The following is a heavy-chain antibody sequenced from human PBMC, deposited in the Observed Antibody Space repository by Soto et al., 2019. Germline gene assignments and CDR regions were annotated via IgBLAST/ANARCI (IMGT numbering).Heavy chain of an antibody. V-gene: IGHV4-59*01. CDR3: ARCLYSGSYTIWFAP. CDR1: GGSISSYY. Sequence: PSETLSLTCTVSGGSISSYYWSWIRQPPGKGLEYIGYIYYSGSTNYNHSLKSRVTISVDTSKKQISLKLRYVTAADTAVYYCARCLYSGSYTIWFAPGGRGPLVTVSS. J-gene: IGHJ5*02. D-gene: IGHD1-26*01. CDR2: IYYSGST.